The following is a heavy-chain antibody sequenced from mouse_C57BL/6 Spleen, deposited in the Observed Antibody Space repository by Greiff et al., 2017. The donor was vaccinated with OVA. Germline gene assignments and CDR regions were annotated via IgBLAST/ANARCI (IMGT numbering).Heavy chain of an antibody. Sequence: VQLQQSGAELVRPGTSVKVSCKASGYAFTNYLIEWVKQRPGQGLEWIGVINPGSGGTNYNEKFKGKATLTADKSSSTAYMQLSSLTSEDSAVYFCARDSNTGYVDVWGTGTTVTVSS. CDR1: GYAFTNYL. J-gene: IGHJ1*03. CDR3: ARDSNTGYVDV. V-gene: IGHV1-54*01. D-gene: IGHD2-5*01. CDR2: INPGSGGT.